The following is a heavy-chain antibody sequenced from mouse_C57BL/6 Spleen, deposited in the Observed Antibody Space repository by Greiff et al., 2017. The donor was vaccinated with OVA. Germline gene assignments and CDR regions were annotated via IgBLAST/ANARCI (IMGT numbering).Heavy chain of an antibody. V-gene: IGHV1-55*01. Sequence: VKLQQPGAELVKPGASVKMSCKASGYTFTSYWITWVKQRPGQGLEWIGDIYPGSGSTNYNEKFKSKATLTVDTSSSTAYMQLSSLTSEDSAVYYCAGLSYYYYGSSYFDYWGQGTTLTVSS. CDR2: IYPGSGST. CDR3: AGLSYYYYGSSYFDY. CDR1: GYTFTSYW. D-gene: IGHD1-1*01. J-gene: IGHJ2*01.